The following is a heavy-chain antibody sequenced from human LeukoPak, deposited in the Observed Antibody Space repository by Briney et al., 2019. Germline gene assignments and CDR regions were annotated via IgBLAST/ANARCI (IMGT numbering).Heavy chain of an antibody. D-gene: IGHD3-9*01. CDR1: GFTFSDYY. J-gene: IGHJ3*02. CDR3: ARDIFPQFDRLPNESPDAFDI. V-gene: IGHV3-11*01. CDR2: ISSSGSTI. Sequence: GGSLRLSCAASGFTFSDYYMSWIRQAPGKGLEWVSYISSSGSTIYYADSVKGRFTISRDNAKNSLYLQMNSLRAEDTAVYYCARDIFPQFDRLPNESPDAFDIWGQGTMVTVSS.